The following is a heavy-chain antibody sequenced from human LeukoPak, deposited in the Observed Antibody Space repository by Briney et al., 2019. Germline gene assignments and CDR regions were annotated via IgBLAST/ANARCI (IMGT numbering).Heavy chain of an antibody. CDR3: ARTDSSGWYIFDY. J-gene: IGHJ4*02. CDR2: INPSGGST. V-gene: IGHV1-46*01. Sequence: ASVKVSCKTSGYTFTSSNLHWVRQAPGQGLEWMGIINPSGGSTSYAQKFQGRVTMTRDMSTSTVYMELSSLRSEDTAVYYCARTDSSGWYIFDYWGQGTLVTVSS. D-gene: IGHD6-19*01. CDR1: GYTFTSSN.